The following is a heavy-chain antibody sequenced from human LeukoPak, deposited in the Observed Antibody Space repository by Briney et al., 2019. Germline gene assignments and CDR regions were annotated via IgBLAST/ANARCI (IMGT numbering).Heavy chain of an antibody. CDR1: GYTLTELS. CDR3: ATNDASGSRFDY. CDR2: FDPEDGET. D-gene: IGHD1-26*01. J-gene: IGHJ4*02. Sequence: ASVKVSCKVSGYTLTELSMHWVRQAPGKGLEWMGGFDPEDGETIYAQKFQGRVTMTEDTSTDTAYMELGSLRSEDTAVYYCATNDASGSRFDYWGQGTLVTVSS. V-gene: IGHV1-24*01.